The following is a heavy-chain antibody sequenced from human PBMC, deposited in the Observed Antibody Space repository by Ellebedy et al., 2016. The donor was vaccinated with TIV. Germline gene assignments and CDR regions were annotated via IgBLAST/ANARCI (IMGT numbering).Heavy chain of an antibody. CDR1: GYSFTNYW. Sequence: GESLKISCKGSGYSFTNYWIGWVRQMPGKGLEWMGIIYPGDSDTRYSPSFQGPVTISADKSINTAYLQWNSLEASDTAIFYCARNSGSGWSHFDYWGQGTLVTVSS. CDR3: ARNSGSGWSHFDY. CDR2: IYPGDSDT. V-gene: IGHV5-51*01. J-gene: IGHJ4*02. D-gene: IGHD6-19*01.